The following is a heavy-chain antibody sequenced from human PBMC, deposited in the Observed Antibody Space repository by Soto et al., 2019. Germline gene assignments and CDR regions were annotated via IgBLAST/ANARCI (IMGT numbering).Heavy chain of an antibody. J-gene: IGHJ6*03. Sequence: GASVKVSCKASGYTFGSYDINWVRQATGQGLEWMGWMNPTSGNAGYAQKFQGRVTMTRDTSISTAYLELSSLRSEDTAVYYCARGDYGDSSISPSSHTKHTFYYSYYSLDVWGTGTTVTVSS. V-gene: IGHV1-8*01. CDR3: ARGDYGDSSISPSSHTKHTFYYSYYSLDV. CDR1: GYTFGSYD. CDR2: MNPTSGNA. D-gene: IGHD4-17*01.